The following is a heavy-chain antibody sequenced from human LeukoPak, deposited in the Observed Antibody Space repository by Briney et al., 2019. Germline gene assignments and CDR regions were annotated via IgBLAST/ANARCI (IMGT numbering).Heavy chain of an antibody. CDR3: ASGPRGSYYSGYFDY. J-gene: IGHJ4*02. CDR1: GYTFTGYY. D-gene: IGHD1-26*01. CDR2: INPNSGGT. V-gene: IGHV1-8*02. Sequence: ASVKVSCKASGYTFTGYYMHWVRQAPGQGLEWMGWINPNSGGTGYAQKFQGRVTMTRNTSISTAYMELSSLRSEDTAVYYCASGPRGSYYSGYFDYWGQGTLVTVSS.